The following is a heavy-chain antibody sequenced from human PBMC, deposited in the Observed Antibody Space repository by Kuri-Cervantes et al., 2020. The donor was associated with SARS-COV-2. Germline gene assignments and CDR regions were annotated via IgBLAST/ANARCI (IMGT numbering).Heavy chain of an antibody. CDR1: GFTFSTSW. CDR2: IGQDGSVK. CDR3: AIGGNYWHA. V-gene: IGHV3-7*01. Sequence: GESLKISCAASGFTFSTSWMSWVRQALGKGLEWVANIGQDGSVKYYVDSAKGRFTISRDNAKNSLYLQMNSLRTDDMAVYYCAIGGNYWHAWGQGTLVTVSS. D-gene: IGHD1-1*01. J-gene: IGHJ5*02.